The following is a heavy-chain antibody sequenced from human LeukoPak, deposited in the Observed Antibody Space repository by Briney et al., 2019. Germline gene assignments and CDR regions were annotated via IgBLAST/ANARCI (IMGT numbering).Heavy chain of an antibody. V-gene: IGHV1-69*05. D-gene: IGHD2-15*01. J-gene: IGHJ3*02. CDR3: AREGGSSGAFDI. CDR1: GGTFSSYA. CDR2: IIPIFGTA. Sequence: SVKVSCKASGGTFSSYAISWVRQAPGQGLEWMGGIIPIFGTANYAQKFQGRVTITTDESTSTAYMELSSLRSEDTSAYYCAREGGSSGAFDIWGQGTMVTVSS.